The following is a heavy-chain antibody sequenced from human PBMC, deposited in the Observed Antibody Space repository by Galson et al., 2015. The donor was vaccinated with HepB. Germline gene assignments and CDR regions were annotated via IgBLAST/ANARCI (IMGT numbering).Heavy chain of an antibody. V-gene: IGHV1-18*04. J-gene: IGHJ6*02. Sequence: SVKVSCKGSGYTFTSNGITWVRQAPGQGLEWMGWVSPYNDNTNYAQKFLGRVTMTTDTPANTAYMELRSLRSDDTAVYYCARDPGYSSGWYPLYGMDVWGQGTTVTVSS. CDR1: GYTFTSNG. CDR3: ARDPGYSSGWYPLYGMDV. CDR2: VSPYNDNT. D-gene: IGHD6-19*01.